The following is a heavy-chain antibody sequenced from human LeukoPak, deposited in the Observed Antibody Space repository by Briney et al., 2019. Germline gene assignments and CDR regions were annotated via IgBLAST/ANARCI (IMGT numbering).Heavy chain of an antibody. V-gene: IGHV4-39*01. J-gene: IGHJ3*02. CDR3: ARLPSYDSSGYYRPLGAFDI. CDR2: IYYSGST. CDR1: GFTFSSYSMN. Sequence: GSLRLSCAASGFTFSSYSMNWVRQAPGKGLEWIGSIYYSGSTYYNPSLKSRATISVDTSKNQFSLKLSSVTAADTAVYYCARLPSYDSSGYYRPLGAFDIWGQGTMVTVSS. D-gene: IGHD3-22*01.